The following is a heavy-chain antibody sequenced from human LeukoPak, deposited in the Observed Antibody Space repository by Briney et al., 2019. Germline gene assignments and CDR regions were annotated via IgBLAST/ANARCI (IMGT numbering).Heavy chain of an antibody. V-gene: IGHV3-23*01. Sequence: GGSLRLSCAASGFTFSSYGMSWVRQAPGKGLEWVSAITGSGGSTNHADSVKGRFTISRDNSKNTLYLQMNSLRAEDTAVYYCAKVMRSWYFDYWGQGTLVTVSS. CDR1: GFTFSSYG. CDR2: ITGSGGST. J-gene: IGHJ4*02. D-gene: IGHD3-10*01. CDR3: AKVMRSWYFDY.